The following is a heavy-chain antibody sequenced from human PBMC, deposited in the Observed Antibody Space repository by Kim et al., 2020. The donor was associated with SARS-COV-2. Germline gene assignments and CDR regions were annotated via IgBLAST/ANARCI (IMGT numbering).Heavy chain of an antibody. D-gene: IGHD6-19*01. CDR3: ARQGLVY. V-gene: IGHV5-51*01. CDR2: DSDT. Sequence: DSDTRYTPSFQGQVTISADKSISTAYLQWNSLKASDTAMYYCARQGLVYWGQGTLVTVSS. J-gene: IGHJ4*02.